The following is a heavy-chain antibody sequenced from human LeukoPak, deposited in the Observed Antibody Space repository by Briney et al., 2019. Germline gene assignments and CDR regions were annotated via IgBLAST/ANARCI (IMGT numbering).Heavy chain of an antibody. CDR2: IIPIFGTA. CDR1: GGTFSSYA. J-gene: IGHJ4*02. Sequence: SVKVSCKASGGTFSSYAISWVRQAPGQGLEWMGGIIPIFGTANYAQKFQGRVTITADKSTSTAYMELSSLRSEDTAVYYCAREGDYYGSGSYSDYWGQGILVTVSS. D-gene: IGHD3-10*01. CDR3: AREGDYYGSGSYSDY. V-gene: IGHV1-69*06.